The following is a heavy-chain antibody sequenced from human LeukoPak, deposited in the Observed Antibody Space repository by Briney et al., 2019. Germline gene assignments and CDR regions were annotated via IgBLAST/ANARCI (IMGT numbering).Heavy chain of an antibody. CDR1: GGSISSGGYS. Sequence: PSETLSLTCAVSGGSISSGGYSWSWIRQPPGKGLEWIGYIYHSGSTYYNPSLKSRVTISVDRSKNRFSLKLSSVTAADTAVYYCANRLRLGELSLFSLWGQGTLVTVSS. CDR3: ANRLRLGELSLFSL. J-gene: IGHJ4*02. V-gene: IGHV4-30-2*01. D-gene: IGHD3-16*02. CDR2: IYHSGST.